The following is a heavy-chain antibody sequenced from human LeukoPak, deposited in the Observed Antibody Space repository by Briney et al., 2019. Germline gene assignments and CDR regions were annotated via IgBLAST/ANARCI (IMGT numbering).Heavy chain of an antibody. CDR3: EKVASSCGSTSCYMDAFDI. J-gene: IGHJ3*02. CDR1: GFGFISYA. V-gene: IGHV3-23*01. D-gene: IGHD2-2*02. Sequence: GASLRLSCGASGFGFISYAMSWVRQAPGKGLEWVSGISGSGDSTYYAGSVKGRFTLSRDNSKNTVYLQMNSLRAEDTAVYYCEKVASSCGSTSCYMDAFDIWGQGTMVTVSS. CDR2: ISGSGDST.